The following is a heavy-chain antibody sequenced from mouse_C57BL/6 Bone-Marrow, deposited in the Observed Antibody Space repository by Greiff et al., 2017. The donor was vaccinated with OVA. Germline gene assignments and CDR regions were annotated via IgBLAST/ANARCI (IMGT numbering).Heavy chain of an antibody. Sequence: EVNVVESGGGLVKPGGSLKLSCAASGFTFSSYAMSWVRQTPEKRLEWVATISDGGSYTYYPDNVKGRFTISRDNAKNNLYLQMSHLKSEDTAMYYCARDDDYDDGFDYWGQGTTLTVSS. V-gene: IGHV5-4*01. D-gene: IGHD2-4*01. CDR1: GFTFSSYA. CDR2: ISDGGSYT. CDR3: ARDDDYDDGFDY. J-gene: IGHJ2*01.